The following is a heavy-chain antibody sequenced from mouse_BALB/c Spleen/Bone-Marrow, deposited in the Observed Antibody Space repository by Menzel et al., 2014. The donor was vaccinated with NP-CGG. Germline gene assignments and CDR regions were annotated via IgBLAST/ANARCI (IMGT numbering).Heavy chain of an antibody. V-gene: IGHV1-14*01. D-gene: IGHD2-14*01. J-gene: IGHJ2*01. CDR1: GYTLSSYV. CDR2: INPYNDGT. Sequence: EVKLMESGPELVKPGASVKMSCKASGYTLSSYVMHWVKQKPGQGLEWIGYINPYNDGTKYNEKFKGKATLTSDKSSSTAYMELSSLTSGDSAVYYCAKGDNYRYDFDYWGQGTTLTVSS. CDR3: AKGDNYRYDFDY.